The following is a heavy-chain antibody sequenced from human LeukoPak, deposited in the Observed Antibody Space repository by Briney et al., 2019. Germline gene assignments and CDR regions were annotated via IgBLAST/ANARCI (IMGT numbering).Heavy chain of an antibody. CDR3: ARASIVVVPAAEYNWFDP. D-gene: IGHD2-2*01. V-gene: IGHV4-59*01. J-gene: IGHJ5*02. CDR2: IYYSGST. Sequence: SETLSLTCTVPGGSISSYYWSWIRQPPGKGLEWIGYIYYSGSTNYNPSLKSRVTISVDTSKNQFSLKLSSVTAADTAVYYCARASIVVVPAAEYNWFDPWGQGTLVTVSS. CDR1: GGSISSYY.